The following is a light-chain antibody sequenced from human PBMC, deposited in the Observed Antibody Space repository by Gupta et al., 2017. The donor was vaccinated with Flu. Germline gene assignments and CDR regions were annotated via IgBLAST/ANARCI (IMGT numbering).Light chain of an antibody. J-gene: IGLJ3*02. Sequence: QSVLTQPPSASGTPGQRVTISCSGSYSNIGRNFVYWYQQLPGAAPKPLIFKNNQRPSGVPDRFSGSKSGTSASLAISGLRAEDEADYYCATWDDNVSAWVFGGGTKLTVL. V-gene: IGLV1-47*01. CDR1: YSNIGRNF. CDR2: KNN. CDR3: ATWDDNVSAWV.